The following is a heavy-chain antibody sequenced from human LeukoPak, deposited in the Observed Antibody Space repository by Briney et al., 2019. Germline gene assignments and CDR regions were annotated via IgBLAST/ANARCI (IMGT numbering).Heavy chain of an antibody. Sequence: PSETLSLTCAVYGGSFSGYYWSWIRQPPGKGLEWIGEINHSGSTNYNPSLKSRVTISVDTSKNQFSLKLSSVTAADTAVYYCARSPPGNSYGSIYFDYWGQGTLVTVSS. V-gene: IGHV4-34*01. CDR2: INHSGST. CDR3: ARSPPGNSYGSIYFDY. J-gene: IGHJ4*02. D-gene: IGHD5-18*01. CDR1: GGSFSGYY.